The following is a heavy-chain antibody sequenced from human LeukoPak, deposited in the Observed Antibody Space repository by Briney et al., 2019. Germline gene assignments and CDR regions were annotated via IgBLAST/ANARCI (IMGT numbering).Heavy chain of an antibody. CDR3: AIKPYYYDSSGYYYY. J-gene: IGHJ4*02. D-gene: IGHD3-22*01. V-gene: IGHV4-38-2*02. CDR2: IYHSGST. Sequence: SETLSLTCTVSGYSISSGNYWGWIRQPPGKGLEWIGTIYHSGSTYYNPSLKSRVTISVDTSKNQFSLKLTSVTAADTAVYYCAIKPYYYDSSGYYYYWGQGTLVTVSS. CDR1: GYSISSGNY.